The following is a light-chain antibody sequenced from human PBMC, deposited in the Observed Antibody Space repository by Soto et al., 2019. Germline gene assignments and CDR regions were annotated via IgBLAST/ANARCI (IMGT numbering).Light chain of an antibody. Sequence: EIVMTQSPATLSVSPGERATLSCRASQSVSRNLAWYQQKPGQAPRLLIYGASTRATGIPARFSGSGSGTEFTLTISSLQSEDFAVYYCQQYNKWPPWTFGQGTKVEIK. J-gene: IGKJ1*01. CDR1: QSVSRN. CDR2: GAS. V-gene: IGKV3-15*01. CDR3: QQYNKWPPWT.